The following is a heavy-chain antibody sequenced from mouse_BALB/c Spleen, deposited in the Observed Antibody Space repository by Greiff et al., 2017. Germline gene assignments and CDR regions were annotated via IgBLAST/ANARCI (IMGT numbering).Heavy chain of an antibody. CDR1: GFSLTSYG. J-gene: IGHJ3*01. Sequence: QVQLQQSGPGLVQPSQSLSITCTVSGFSLTSYGVHWVRQSPGKGLEWLGVIWSGGSTDYNAAFISRLSISKDNSKSQVFFKMNSLQADDTAIYYCARNYRYEDWFAYWGQGTLVTVSA. V-gene: IGHV2-4-1*01. CDR3: ARNYRYEDWFAY. CDR2: IWSGGST. D-gene: IGHD2-14*01.